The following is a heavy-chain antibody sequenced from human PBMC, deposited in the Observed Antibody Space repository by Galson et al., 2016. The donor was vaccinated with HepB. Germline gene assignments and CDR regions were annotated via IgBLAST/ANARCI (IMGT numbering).Heavy chain of an antibody. Sequence: SVKVSCKASGYTFTSYGITWVRQAPGQGLEWMGWIRAYSGNTKYAQSLQGRVTMTTDTSKNTAYMELRSLRSDDTAVYYCARDFFMSDNYLQYAMDVGGQGTTVTGSS. CDR1: GYTFTSYG. CDR3: ARDFFMSDNYLQYAMDV. D-gene: IGHD5-24*01. V-gene: IGHV1-18*01. CDR2: IRAYSGNT. J-gene: IGHJ6*02.